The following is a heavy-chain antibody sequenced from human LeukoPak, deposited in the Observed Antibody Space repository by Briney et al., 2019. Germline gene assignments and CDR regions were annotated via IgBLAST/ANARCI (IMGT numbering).Heavy chain of an antibody. J-gene: IGHJ4*02. V-gene: IGHV4-4*02. CDR3: STPYYYGSGNY. Sequence: KPSETLSLTCAVSGGSINSTNWWSWVRQPPGKGLEWIGEIYHGGSTNYNPSLKSRVTISVDKSKNQFSLKLTSVTAADTAVYFCSTPYYYGSGNYWGQGTLVTVSS. CDR2: IYHGGST. CDR1: GGSINSTNW. D-gene: IGHD3-10*01.